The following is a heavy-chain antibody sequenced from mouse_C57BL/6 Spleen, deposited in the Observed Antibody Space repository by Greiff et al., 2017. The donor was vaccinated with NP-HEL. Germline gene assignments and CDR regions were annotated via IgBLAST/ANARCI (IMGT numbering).Heavy chain of an antibody. Sequence: QVQLKESGPGLVQPSQSLSITCQVSGFSLTSYGVHWVRQSPGKGLEWLGVIWSGGSTDYNAAFISRRSISKDNSKSQVFFKMNSLQADDTAIYYWARGIYYDYDWFDYWGQGTLVTVSA. CDR1: GFSLTSYG. D-gene: IGHD2-4*01. V-gene: IGHV2-2*01. J-gene: IGHJ3*01. CDR2: IWSGGST. CDR3: ARGIYYDYDWFDY.